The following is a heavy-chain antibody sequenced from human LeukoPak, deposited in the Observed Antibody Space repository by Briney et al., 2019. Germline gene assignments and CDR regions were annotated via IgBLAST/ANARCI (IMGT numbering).Heavy chain of an antibody. CDR3: ARRGTIFGPESL. Sequence: SETLSLTCTVSGGSISSYYWSWIRQPPGKGLEWIGYTYTTGTTDYTTGSTDYNPSLNSRIPTSGVTSKSRLPLNLHSVITPDTAVYFCARRGTIFGPESLWGRGTLVTVSS. J-gene: IGHJ2*01. CDR1: GGSISSYY. D-gene: IGHD3-3*01. CDR2: TYTTGTTDYTTGST. V-gene: IGHV4-4*08.